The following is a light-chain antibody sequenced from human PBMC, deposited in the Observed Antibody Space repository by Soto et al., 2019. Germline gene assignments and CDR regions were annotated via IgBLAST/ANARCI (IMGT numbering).Light chain of an antibody. CDR1: QSVSSY. Sequence: EIVLTQSPATLSLSPGERATLSCRASQSVSSYLAWYQQKPGQAPRLLIYDASNRATGIPARFSGSGSGTAFTLTISSLEPEDFAVYYCQQRSNWPRFGGGTKVEIK. CDR3: QQRSNWPR. J-gene: IGKJ4*02. V-gene: IGKV3-11*01. CDR2: DAS.